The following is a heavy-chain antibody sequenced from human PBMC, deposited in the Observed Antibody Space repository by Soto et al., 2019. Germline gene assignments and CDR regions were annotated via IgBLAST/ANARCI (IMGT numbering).Heavy chain of an antibody. V-gene: IGHV1-8*01. J-gene: IGHJ6*02. CDR2: MNPNSGNT. Sequence: QVQLVQSGAEVKKPGASVKVSCKASGYTFTSYDINWVRQATGQGLEWMGWMNPNSGNTGYAQKFQGRVTMTRNTSISITYMELSSLRSEDPPVYYCARDGTIFGEIYGMDVWGQGTTVTVSS. CDR3: ARDGTIFGEIYGMDV. CDR1: GYTFTSYD. D-gene: IGHD3-3*01.